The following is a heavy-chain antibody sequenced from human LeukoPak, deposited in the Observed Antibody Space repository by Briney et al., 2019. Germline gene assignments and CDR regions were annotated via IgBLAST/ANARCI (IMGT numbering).Heavy chain of an antibody. CDR2: IGGSGGST. Sequence: PGGSLTLSCAASGFTFSSYAMSWVRQAPGKGLEWVSGIGGSGGSTYYADSVKGRFTISRDNSKNTQYLQMNSLRAEDTAVYYCAKGWRSSPDSAGVDYWGQGTLVTVSS. CDR3: AKGWRSSPDSAGVDY. V-gene: IGHV3-23*01. D-gene: IGHD3-16*01. J-gene: IGHJ4*02. CDR1: GFTFSSYA.